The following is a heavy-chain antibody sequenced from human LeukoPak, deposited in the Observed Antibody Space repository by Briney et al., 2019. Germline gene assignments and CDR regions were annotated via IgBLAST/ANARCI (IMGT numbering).Heavy chain of an antibody. CDR2: IYYSGST. J-gene: IGHJ5*02. CDR3: ARGLWFGTMLGWFDP. V-gene: IGHV4-39*07. Sequence: SETLSLTCTVSGGSISSSSYYWGWIRQPPGKGLEWIGSIYYSGSTNYNPSLKSRVTISVDKSKNQFSLKLSSVTAADMAVYYCARGLWFGTMLGWFDPWGQGTLVTVSS. CDR1: GGSISSSSYY. D-gene: IGHD3-10*01.